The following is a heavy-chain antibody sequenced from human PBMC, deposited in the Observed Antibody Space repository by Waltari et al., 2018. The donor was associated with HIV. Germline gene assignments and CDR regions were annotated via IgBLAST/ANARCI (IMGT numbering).Heavy chain of an antibody. CDR3: ARDLNAVELGTGTPGY. Sequence: QVQLVQSGAEVKKPGSWAKVSCKASGGSISTYALSGGRQAPGQGLDGMGGIIPIFGTANFAQKFQGRVTFTADVSTSTAYMELSSLTSKDTAVYYCARDLNAVELGTGTPGYWGQGTLVTVSS. D-gene: IGHD1-1*01. CDR1: GGSISTYA. V-gene: IGHV1-69*01. CDR2: IIPIFGTA. J-gene: IGHJ4*02.